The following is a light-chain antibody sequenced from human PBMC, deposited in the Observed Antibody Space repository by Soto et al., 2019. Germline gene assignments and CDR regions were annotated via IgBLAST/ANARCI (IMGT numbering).Light chain of an antibody. CDR3: QQYDDWPET. CDR1: QSVSSY. Sequence: ENVMTQSPATLSVSPGERATLSCRASQSVSSYLAWYQQKPGQAPRLLIYDASTRATGVPARFSGSGSGTEFTLTISSLQSEDLALYYCQQYDDWPETFGQGTKVEIK. J-gene: IGKJ1*01. V-gene: IGKV3-15*01. CDR2: DAS.